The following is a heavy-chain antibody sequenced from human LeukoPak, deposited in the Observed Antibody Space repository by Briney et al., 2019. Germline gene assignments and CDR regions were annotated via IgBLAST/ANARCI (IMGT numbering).Heavy chain of an antibody. D-gene: IGHD6-13*01. J-gene: IGHJ6*03. CDR1: GFTISSYS. CDR3: ARDSIAAAGTNYYYYMDV. Sequence: GGSLRLSCAASGFTISSYSMNWVRQAPGNGLEWVSSISSSSSYIYYADSVKGRFTISRDNAKNSLYLQMNSLRAEDTAVYYCARDSIAAAGTNYYYYMDVWGKGTTVTVSS. V-gene: IGHV3-21*01. CDR2: ISSSSSYI.